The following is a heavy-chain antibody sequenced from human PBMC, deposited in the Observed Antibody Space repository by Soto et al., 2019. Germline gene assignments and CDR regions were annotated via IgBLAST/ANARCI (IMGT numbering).Heavy chain of an antibody. V-gene: IGHV4-30-4*01. CDR2: IYYTGST. CDR3: ARIHFGDEPSYYYYGMDV. D-gene: IGHD4-17*01. Sequence: PSETLSLTCTVSASSCSSGDYFWGWVRHPPGKGLEWIGYIYYTGSTFNNPSLKSRVSISIDTSKTQFPLKLSSVTAADTAVYYCARIHFGDEPSYYYYGMDVWGQGTTVTVSS. J-gene: IGHJ6*02. CDR1: ASSCSSGDYF.